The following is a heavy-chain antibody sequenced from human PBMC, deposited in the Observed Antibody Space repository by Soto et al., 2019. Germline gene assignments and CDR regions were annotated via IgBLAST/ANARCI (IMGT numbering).Heavy chain of an antibody. J-gene: IGHJ5*02. CDR1: GFTFDDYA. CDR2: ISWNSGSI. CDR3: AKDRSAAAGTEFDP. D-gene: IGHD6-13*01. Sequence: GGSLRLSCAASGFTFDDYAMHWVRQAPGKGLEWVSGISWNSGSIGYADSVKGRFTISRDNAKNSLYLQMNSLRAEDTALYYCAKDRSAAAGTEFDPWGQGTLVTVSS. V-gene: IGHV3-9*01.